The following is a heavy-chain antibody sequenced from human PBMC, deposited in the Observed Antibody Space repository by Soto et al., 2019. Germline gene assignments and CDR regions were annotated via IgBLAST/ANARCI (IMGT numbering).Heavy chain of an antibody. CDR3: ARELYDILTGYYIDY. D-gene: IGHD3-9*01. Sequence: QVQLVESGGGVVQPGRSLRLSCAASGFTFSSYGMHWVRQAPGKGLEWVAVIWYDGSNKYYADSVKGRFTISRDNSKNTLYLQMNSLRAEDTAVYYCARELYDILTGYYIDYWGQGTLVTVSS. CDR2: IWYDGSNK. CDR1: GFTFSSYG. V-gene: IGHV3-33*01. J-gene: IGHJ4*02.